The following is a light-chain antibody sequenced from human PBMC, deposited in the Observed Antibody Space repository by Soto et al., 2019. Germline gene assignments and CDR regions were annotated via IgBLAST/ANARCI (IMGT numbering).Light chain of an antibody. V-gene: IGKV1-6*01. J-gene: IGKJ1*01. CDR1: QGIRND. CDR2: AAS. CDR3: LQDYNYPWT. Sequence: AIQMTQSPSSLSASVGERVTITCWASQGIRNDLGWYQQKPGKAPKLLIYAASSLQSGVPSRFSGSGSGTDFTLTISSLQPEDFAAHYCLQDYNYPWTFGQGTKVEIK.